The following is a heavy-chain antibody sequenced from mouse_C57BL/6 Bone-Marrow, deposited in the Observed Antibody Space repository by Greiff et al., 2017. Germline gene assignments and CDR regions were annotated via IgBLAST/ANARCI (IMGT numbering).Heavy chain of an antibody. D-gene: IGHD3-3*01. V-gene: IGHV1-20*01. Sequence: VQLKESGPELVKPGDSVKISCKASGYPFTGYFMNWVMQSHGKSLEWIGRINPYNGDTFYNQKFKGKATLTVDKSSSTAHMELRSLTSEDSAVYYCAREGPPFAYWGQGTLVTVSA. CDR2: INPYNGDT. J-gene: IGHJ3*01. CDR3: AREGPPFAY. CDR1: GYPFTGYF.